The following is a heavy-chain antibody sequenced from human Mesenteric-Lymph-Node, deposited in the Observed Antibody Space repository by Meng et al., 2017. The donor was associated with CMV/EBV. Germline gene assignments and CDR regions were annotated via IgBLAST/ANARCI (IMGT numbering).Heavy chain of an antibody. D-gene: IGHD3-3*01. J-gene: IGHJ4*02. CDR1: GFSFSNYE. Sequence: GESLKLSCVGSGFSFSNYEMNWVRQAPGKGLEWVSYISVSGGSIYNADSVKGRFTISRDNAKNSLYLQMSSLRAEDTAVYYCARERSGYCYWGQGTLVTVSS. CDR2: ISVSGGSI. V-gene: IGHV3-48*03. CDR3: ARERSGYCY.